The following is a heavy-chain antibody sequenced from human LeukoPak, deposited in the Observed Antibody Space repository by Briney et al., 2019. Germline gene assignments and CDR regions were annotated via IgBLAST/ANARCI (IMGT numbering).Heavy chain of an antibody. Sequence: GGSLRLSCVASGFTFSSYGMNWVRQAPGKGLEWISYISSRSSTIYYADSVKGRFTISRDNAKNSLYLQMNSLRDEDTAVYYCARGCSGGSCFGDFDYWGQGTLVTVSS. CDR1: GFTFSSYG. CDR2: ISSRSSTI. CDR3: ARGCSGGSCFGDFDY. J-gene: IGHJ4*02. D-gene: IGHD2-15*01. V-gene: IGHV3-48*02.